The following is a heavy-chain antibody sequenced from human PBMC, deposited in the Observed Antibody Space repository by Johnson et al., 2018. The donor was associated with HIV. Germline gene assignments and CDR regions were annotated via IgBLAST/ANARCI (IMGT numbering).Heavy chain of an antibody. CDR3: ARQNYYDSSGPCAFDI. J-gene: IGHJ3*02. D-gene: IGHD3-22*01. V-gene: IGHV3-7*05. Sequence: VQLVESGGGVVQPGRSLRLSCAASGFTFSSYAMHWVRQAPGKGLEWVANIKQDGSEKYYVDSVTGRFTISRDNAKNSLYLQMNSLGAEDTAVYYCARQNYYDSSGPCAFDIWGQGTMVTVSS. CDR1: GFTFSSYA. CDR2: IKQDGSEK.